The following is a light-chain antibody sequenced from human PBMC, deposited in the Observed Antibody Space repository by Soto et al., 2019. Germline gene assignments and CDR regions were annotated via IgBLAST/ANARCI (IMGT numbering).Light chain of an antibody. CDR3: SSFTTSNTWV. Sequence: QSVLTQPPSASGSPGQSVTISCTGSSSDVGAYNYVSWYQQHPGKAPQLMIHEVNKRPSGVPDRFSGSKSGNTASLTVSGLQAEDEADYYCSSFTTSNTWVFGGGTKLTVL. V-gene: IGLV2-8*01. CDR2: EVN. J-gene: IGLJ3*02. CDR1: SSDVGAYNY.